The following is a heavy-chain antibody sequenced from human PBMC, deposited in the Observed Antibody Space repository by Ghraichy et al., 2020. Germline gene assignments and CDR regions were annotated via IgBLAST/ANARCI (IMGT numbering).Heavy chain of an antibody. Sequence: GGSLRLSCAASGFTFSSYWMSWVRQAPGKGLEWVANIEQDGSEINYLDSVKGRFTISRDNAKNALYLQMHSLRVEDTAVYYCVGSGGWLLHYWGQGTLVTVSS. CDR2: IEQDGSEI. J-gene: IGHJ4*02. CDR1: GFTFSSYW. V-gene: IGHV3-7*03. D-gene: IGHD2-15*01. CDR3: VGSGGWLLHY.